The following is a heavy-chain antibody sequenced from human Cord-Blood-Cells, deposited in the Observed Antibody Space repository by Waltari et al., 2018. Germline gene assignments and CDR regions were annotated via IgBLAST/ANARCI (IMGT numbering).Heavy chain of an antibody. CDR1: GGTFSSYA. D-gene: IGHD7-27*01. V-gene: IGHV1-69*01. J-gene: IGHJ4*02. CDR2: IIPIFGTA. Sequence: QVQLVQSGAEVKKPGSSVKVSCKASGGTFSSYAISWVRQAPGQGLEWMGGIIPIFGTAKYAQKFKGRVTITADESTSTAYMELSSLRSEDTAVYYCARYRSETGDYEGFDYWGQGTLVTVSS. CDR3: ARYRSETGDYEGFDY.